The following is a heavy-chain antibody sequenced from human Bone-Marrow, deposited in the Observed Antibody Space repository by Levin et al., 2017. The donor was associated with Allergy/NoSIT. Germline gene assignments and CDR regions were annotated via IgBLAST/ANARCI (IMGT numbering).Heavy chain of an antibody. CDR1: GFTFSSYS. Sequence: PGGSLRLSCAASGFTFSSYSMNWVRQAPGKGLEWVSSISSSSSYIYYADSVKGRFTISRDNAKNSLYLQMNSLRAEDTAVYYCARGQGWVDAFDIWGPGTMVTVSS. CDR2: ISSSSSYI. D-gene: IGHD1-26*01. CDR3: ARGQGWVDAFDI. J-gene: IGHJ3*02. V-gene: IGHV3-21*01.